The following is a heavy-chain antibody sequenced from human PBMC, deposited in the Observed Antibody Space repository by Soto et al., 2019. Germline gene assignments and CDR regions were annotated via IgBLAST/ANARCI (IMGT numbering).Heavy chain of an antibody. V-gene: IGHV4-39*01. J-gene: IGHJ4*02. Sequence: SETLSLTCTVSGGSISSSSYYWGWIRQPPGKGLEWIGSIYYSGSTYYNPSLKSRVTISVDTSKNQFSLKLSSVTAADTAVYYCASSVKTEGVVVITGWGQGTLVTVSS. CDR3: ASSVKTEGVVVITG. CDR2: IYYSGST. D-gene: IGHD3-22*01. CDR1: GGSISSSSYY.